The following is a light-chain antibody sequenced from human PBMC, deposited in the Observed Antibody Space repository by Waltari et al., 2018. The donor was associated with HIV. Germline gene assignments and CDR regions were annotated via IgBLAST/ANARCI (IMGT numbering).Light chain of an antibody. CDR1: NIGSKS. J-gene: IGLJ2*01. Sequence: SYVLTQPPSVSVAPGQTARLTCGGNNIGSKSVHWYQQRPGQAPVLVVYDNIDRPSGIPERFSGSNSGNTATLTISRVEAGDEADFHCQVWDSSSDHVVFGGGTKLTVL. CDR2: DNI. V-gene: IGLV3-21*02. CDR3: QVWDSSSDHVV.